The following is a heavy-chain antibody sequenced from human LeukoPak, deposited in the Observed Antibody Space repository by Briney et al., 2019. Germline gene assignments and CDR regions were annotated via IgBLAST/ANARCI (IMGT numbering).Heavy chain of an antibody. CDR1: GYSFTSYW. CDR2: IYPGDSDT. J-gene: IGHJ4*02. CDR3: ARSTDSSGYYDLWDY. D-gene: IGHD3-22*01. Sequence: GESLKISCKGSGYSFTSYWIGWVRQMPGKGLEWMGIIYPGDSDTRYSPSFQGQVTISADNSISTAYLQRSSLKAPDTAMYYCARSTDSSGYYDLWDYWGQGTLVTVSS. V-gene: IGHV5-51*01.